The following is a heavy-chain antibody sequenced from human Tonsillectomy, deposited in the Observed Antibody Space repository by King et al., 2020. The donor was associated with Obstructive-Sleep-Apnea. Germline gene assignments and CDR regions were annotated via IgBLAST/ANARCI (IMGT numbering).Heavy chain of an antibody. CDR2: ISYDGSTK. Sequence: VQLVESGGGVVQPGRSLRLSCAASGFTFRSYAMHWVRQAPGKGLVWVAVISYDGSTKYFADSVNGRFTISRDNSRNTLYLQMNSLRPEDTAGDYCARDPDTGMVDEGYYFDYWGQGTLVTVSS. CDR3: ARDPDTGMVDEGYYFDY. V-gene: IGHV3-30*04. D-gene: IGHD5-18*01. CDR1: GFTFRSYA. J-gene: IGHJ4*02.